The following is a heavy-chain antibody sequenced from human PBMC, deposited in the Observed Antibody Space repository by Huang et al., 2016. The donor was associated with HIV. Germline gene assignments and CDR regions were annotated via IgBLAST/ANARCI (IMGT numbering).Heavy chain of an antibody. D-gene: IGHD6-13*01. Sequence: EVQLVESGGGLVQPGGSLKLSCAASGVTFSGSTMHGVRQAYGKGLEWIGRIRSKGDSYATSYGGSVKDRFTISRDDSRNTAYLQMNSLKIEDTAVYYCTRQWGSSWYGYYSDYWGQGARVTVSS. CDR3: TRQWGSSWYGYYSDY. J-gene: IGHJ4*02. CDR1: GVTFSGST. CDR2: IRSKGDSYAT. V-gene: IGHV3-73*01.